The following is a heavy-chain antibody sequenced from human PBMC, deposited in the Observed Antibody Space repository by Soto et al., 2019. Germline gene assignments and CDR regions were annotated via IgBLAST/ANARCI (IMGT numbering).Heavy chain of an antibody. CDR3: ARTYYYDSSGYYCIGY. V-gene: IGHV1-2*02. Sequence: ASVKVSCKASGYTFSGYYMHWVRQAPGQGLEWMGWINPKSGGTKYAQKFQGRVTMTRDTSISTAYMELSSLRYDDTAVYYCARTYYYDSSGYYCIGYWGQGAQVTVSS. CDR1: GYTFSGYY. D-gene: IGHD3-22*01. CDR2: INPKSGGT. J-gene: IGHJ4*02.